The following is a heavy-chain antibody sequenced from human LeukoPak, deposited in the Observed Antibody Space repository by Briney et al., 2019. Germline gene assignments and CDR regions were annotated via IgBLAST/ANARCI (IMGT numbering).Heavy chain of an antibody. Sequence: GGSLRLSCSASGFTFSDYYMNWIRQALGKGLEWVSYISRGGSTTYYADSVKGRFTISRDNAKNSLYLQMNSLRAGDTAVYYCVRGVSISSSWYNDIWGQGTMVTVSS. CDR1: GFTFSDYY. CDR2: ISRGGSTT. J-gene: IGHJ3*02. CDR3: VRGVSISSSWYNDI. V-gene: IGHV3-11*01. D-gene: IGHD6-13*01.